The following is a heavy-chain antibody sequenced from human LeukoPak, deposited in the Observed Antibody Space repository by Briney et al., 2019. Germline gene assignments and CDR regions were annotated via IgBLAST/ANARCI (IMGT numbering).Heavy chain of an antibody. J-gene: IGHJ4*02. CDR1: GYSISGGYY. CDR3: ARDYYGFWSGYYYRHFDY. D-gene: IGHD3-3*01. V-gene: IGHV4-38-2*02. Sequence: SETLSLTCTVSGYSISGGYYWGWIRQPPGKGLEWIGTIYYSGSTYYNPSLKSRVTISVDTSKNQFSLKLSSVTAADTAVYYCARDYYGFWSGYYYRHFDYWGQGTLVTVSS. CDR2: IYYSGST.